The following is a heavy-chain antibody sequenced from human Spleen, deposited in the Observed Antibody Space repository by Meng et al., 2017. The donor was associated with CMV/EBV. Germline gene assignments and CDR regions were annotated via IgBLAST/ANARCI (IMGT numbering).Heavy chain of an antibody. CDR3: ARAYGITGQGEFDY. V-gene: IGHV1-18*01. CDR2: ISAYNGNT. CDR1: GYTFSSYG. D-gene: IGHD1-20*01. Sequence: ASVKVSCKASGYTFSSYGISWVRQAPGQGFEWMGWISAYNGNTNHAQKFQSRVTMTTDTDTSTAYMELRSLRSDDTAVYYCARAYGITGQGEFDYWGQGTLVTVSS. J-gene: IGHJ4*02.